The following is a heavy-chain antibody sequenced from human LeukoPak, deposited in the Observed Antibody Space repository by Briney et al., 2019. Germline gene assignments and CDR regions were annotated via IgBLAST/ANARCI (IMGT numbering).Heavy chain of an antibody. J-gene: IGHJ4*02. CDR3: ARDHYYGSGSSYKDY. D-gene: IGHD3-10*01. CDR2: ISSSSSNI. Sequence: PGGSLGLSCAASGFTFSNYNMNWVRQAPGEGLEWVSYISSSSSNIYYADSVKGRFTISRDNAKNSLYLQMNSLRAEDTAVYYCARDHYYGSGSSYKDYWGQGSLVTVSS. V-gene: IGHV3-48*01. CDR1: GFTFSNYN.